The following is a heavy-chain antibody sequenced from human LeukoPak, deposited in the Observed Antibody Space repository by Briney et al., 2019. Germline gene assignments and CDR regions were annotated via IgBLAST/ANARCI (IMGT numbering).Heavy chain of an antibody. J-gene: IGHJ4*02. CDR3: ARASHCSSTSCYSIDS. CDR1: GGSISSYY. D-gene: IGHD2-2*01. Sequence: SETLSLTCTVSGGSISSYYWSWIRQPPGKGLEWIGYIYYSGSTNYSPSLKSRVTISVDTSKKQFSLKLTSVTAADTAVYYCARASHCSSTSCYSIDSWGQGTLVTVSS. V-gene: IGHV4-59*01. CDR2: IYYSGST.